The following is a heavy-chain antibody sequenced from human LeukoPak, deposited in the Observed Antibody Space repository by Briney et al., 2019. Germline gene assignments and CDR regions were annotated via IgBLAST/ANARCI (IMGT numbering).Heavy chain of an antibody. CDR1: GESFSGYY. Sequence: SETLSLTCAVYGESFSGYYWSWTRQPPGKALEWIGEISHSGSTNYNPSLGSRVTISVDASKNQFSLKLNSVTAADTAVYFCAREDRYCTNGVCSDWGQGTLVTVSS. CDR2: ISHSGST. D-gene: IGHD2-8*01. J-gene: IGHJ4*02. V-gene: IGHV4-34*01. CDR3: AREDRYCTNGVCSD.